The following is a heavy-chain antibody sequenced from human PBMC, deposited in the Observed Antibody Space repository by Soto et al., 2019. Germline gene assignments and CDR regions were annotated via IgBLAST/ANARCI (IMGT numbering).Heavy chain of an antibody. V-gene: IGHV4-59*12. D-gene: IGHD3-10*01. J-gene: IGHJ4*02. CDR3: VRVGGGSGNHFDS. Sequence: PSETLSLTCSVSNGSISGFYWTWIRQPPGKILEWIGYIHYSGRTDYNPSLTSRATMSVDTSKNQFSLNLKSITAADTAVYYCVRVGGGSGNHFDSWGRGTRVTVSA. CDR1: NGSISGFY. CDR2: IHYSGRT.